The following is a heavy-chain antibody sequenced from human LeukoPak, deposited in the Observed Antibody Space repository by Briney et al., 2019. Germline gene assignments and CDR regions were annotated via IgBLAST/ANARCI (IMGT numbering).Heavy chain of an antibody. D-gene: IGHD4-17*01. V-gene: IGHV3-7*03. Sequence: GGSLRLSCAASGFTFSSYWMSWVRQAPGKGLEWVANIKQDGSEKYYVDSVKGRFTISRDNAKNSLYLQMNSLRAEDAAVYYCAVPDYGDYALDYWGQATLVTVSS. CDR2: IKQDGSEK. J-gene: IGHJ4*02. CDR1: GFTFSSYW. CDR3: AVPDYGDYALDY.